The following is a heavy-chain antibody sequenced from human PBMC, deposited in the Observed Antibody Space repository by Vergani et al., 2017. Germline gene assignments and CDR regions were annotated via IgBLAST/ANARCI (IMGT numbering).Heavy chain of an antibody. D-gene: IGHD3-16*01. CDR3: ARHDSGHYDSSYYGLDV. Sequence: QLQLHKSGPGLVKPSETLSLTCTLSGGSISSSSHFWGWLRQNPGKGLEWIGSIYYSGSTYYNPSLKSRVSISVDTSKNQFSLKLSSVTAADSAVYYCARHDSGHYDSSYYGLDVWGQGTTVTVSS. CDR1: GGSISSSSHF. V-gene: IGHV4-39*01. CDR2: IYYSGST. J-gene: IGHJ6*02.